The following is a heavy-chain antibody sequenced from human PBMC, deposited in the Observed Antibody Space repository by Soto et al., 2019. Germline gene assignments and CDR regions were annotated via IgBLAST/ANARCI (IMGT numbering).Heavy chain of an antibody. V-gene: IGHV4-34*01. CDR1: GGSFSGYY. CDR3: ARGAIVVVVAAGRGNWFDP. J-gene: IGHJ5*02. D-gene: IGHD2-15*01. CDR2: INHSGST. Sequence: QVQLQQWGAGLLKPSETLSLTCAVYGGSFSGYYWSWIRQPPGKGLEWIGEINHSGSTNYNPSLQSRVTISVDTSKNQFSLKLSSVTAADTAVYYCARGAIVVVVAAGRGNWFDPWGQGTLVTVSS.